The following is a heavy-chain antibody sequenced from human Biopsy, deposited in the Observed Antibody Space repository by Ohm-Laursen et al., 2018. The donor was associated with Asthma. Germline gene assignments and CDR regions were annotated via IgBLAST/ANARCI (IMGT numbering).Heavy chain of an antibody. V-gene: IGHV4-59*13. J-gene: IGHJ4*02. CDR1: GVSIRSYY. Sequence: SETLSLTCTVSGVSIRSYYWTWIRQPPGKGLEGIGNIHYRSSTYSNPSLKSRVAISVDTSKKQIYLRLSSVIAADTAVYYCAGFCSGGNCPDHWGQGTLVTVSS. CDR3: AGFCSGGNCPDH. D-gene: IGHD2-15*01. CDR2: IHYRSST.